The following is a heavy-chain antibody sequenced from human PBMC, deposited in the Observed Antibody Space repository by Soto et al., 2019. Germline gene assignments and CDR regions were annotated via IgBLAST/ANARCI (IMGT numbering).Heavy chain of an antibody. CDR1: GESFTNNW. V-gene: IGHV5-51*01. Sequence: GESLKISCKASGESFTNNWIAWVRQMPGKGLEWMGMIFPGDSDTRYSPSSQGQVILSVDKSVSTAYLQWSSLKASDTAMYYCARQPLDDGDYDVLDYWGQGTLVTVSS. CDR3: ARQPLDDGDYDVLDY. CDR2: IFPGDSDT. J-gene: IGHJ4*02. D-gene: IGHD4-17*01.